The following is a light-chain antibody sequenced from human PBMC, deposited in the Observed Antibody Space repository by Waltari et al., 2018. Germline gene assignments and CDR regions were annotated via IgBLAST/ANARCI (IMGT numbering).Light chain of an antibody. CDR2: KTS. CDR1: QSISSW. Sequence: DIVMTQSPSTLSASVGDSVTITCRATQSISSWLAWYQQQPGKAPKLLIYKTSYLESGVPLRFSGSGSGTLFTLTITSLQPDDFATYYCQQYNSYSLTFGGGTKVQMK. V-gene: IGKV1-5*03. CDR3: QQYNSYSLT. J-gene: IGKJ4*01.